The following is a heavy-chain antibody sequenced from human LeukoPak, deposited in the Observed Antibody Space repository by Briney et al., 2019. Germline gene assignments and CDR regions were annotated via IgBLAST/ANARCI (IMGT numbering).Heavy chain of an antibody. CDR2: IYTSGNT. V-gene: IGHV4-4*07. CDR1: GGSISSYY. D-gene: IGHD6-13*01. CDR3: ARGAAGGLSWFDP. J-gene: IGHJ5*02. Sequence: SETLSLTCTVSGGSISSYYWSWIRQPAGNGLEWIGRIYTSGNTNYNPSLKSRVTMSVDTSRNQFSLKLTSVTAADTAVYYCARGAAGGLSWFDPWGQGTLVTVSS.